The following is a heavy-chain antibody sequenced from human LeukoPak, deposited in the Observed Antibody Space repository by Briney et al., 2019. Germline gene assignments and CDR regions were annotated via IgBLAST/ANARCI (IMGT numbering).Heavy chain of an antibody. CDR3: ARDRGYGGIFDY. Sequence: SETLSPTRAVSGGSLSSYYWSWIRPRPGKGLERIGYIYSSGSTKYSPSLKSRVAISLDTSKNDFSLRLSSVTAADTAVYYCARDRGYGGIFDYWGQGTLVTVYS. D-gene: IGHD4-23*01. CDR2: IYSSGST. CDR1: GGSLSSYY. J-gene: IGHJ4*02. V-gene: IGHV4-59*13.